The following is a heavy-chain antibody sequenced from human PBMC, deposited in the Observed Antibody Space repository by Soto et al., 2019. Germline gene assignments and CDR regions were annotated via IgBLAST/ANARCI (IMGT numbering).Heavy chain of an antibody. J-gene: IGHJ6*02. CDR1: GFTFSSYA. V-gene: IGHV3-23*01. D-gene: IGHD3-3*01. CDR3: ARDLGDFWSSYYYYYYGMDV. CDR2: ISGSGGST. Sequence: GGSLRLSCAASGFTFSSYAMSWVRQAPGKGLEWVSAISGSGGSTYYADSVKGRFTISRDNSKNTLYLQMNSLRAEDTAVYYCARDLGDFWSSYYYYYYGMDVWGQGTTVTVSS.